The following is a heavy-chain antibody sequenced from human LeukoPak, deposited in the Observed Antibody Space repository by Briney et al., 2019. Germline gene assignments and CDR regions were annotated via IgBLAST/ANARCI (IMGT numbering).Heavy chain of an antibody. CDR1: VTFSNAW. CDR2: FKIKADGGTT. D-gene: IGHD3-10*01. V-gene: IGHV3-15*01. J-gene: IGHJ4*02. Sequence: GGSLRLSCAASVTFSNAWMNWVRQAPGKGLEWVGHFKIKADGGTTDYAAPVKDRFTISRDDSQNTLYLQMNSLKTEDTAVYYGPADPGLRGGGEFDYWGQGTLVTVSS. CDR3: PADPGLRGGGEFDY.